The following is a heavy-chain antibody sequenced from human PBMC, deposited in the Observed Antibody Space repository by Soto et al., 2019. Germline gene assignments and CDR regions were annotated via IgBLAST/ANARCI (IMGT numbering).Heavy chain of an antibody. V-gene: IGHV3-74*01. J-gene: IGHJ3*02. CDR2: INSDGSST. Sequence: WGSLRLSCAPSGFTFSSYWMHWVRQAPGKGLVWVSRINSDGSSTSYADSVKGRFTISRDNAKSTLYLQMNSLRAEDTAVYYCARDANDYGDYGSFDICGQGPMV. D-gene: IGHD4-17*01. CDR1: GFTFSSYW. CDR3: ARDANDYGDYGSFDI.